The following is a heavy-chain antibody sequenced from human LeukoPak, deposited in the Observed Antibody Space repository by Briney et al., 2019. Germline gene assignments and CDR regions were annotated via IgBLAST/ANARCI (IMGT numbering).Heavy chain of an antibody. J-gene: IGHJ3*02. CDR1: GFTFSSYW. V-gene: IGHV3-74*01. CDR3: ARVGAWLGAFDI. D-gene: IGHD5-24*01. Sequence: PGGSLRLSCAASGFTFSSYWMHWVRQGPGKGLVWVSRIKSDGSSTNYADSVKGRFTISRDNAKNTLYLQMNSLRAEDTAVYYCARVGAWLGAFDIWGQGTMVTVSS. CDR2: IKSDGSST.